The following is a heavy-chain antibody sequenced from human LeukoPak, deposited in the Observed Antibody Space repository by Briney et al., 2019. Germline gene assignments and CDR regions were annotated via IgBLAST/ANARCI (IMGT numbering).Heavy chain of an antibody. CDR2: ISFSSTYI. CDR3: TSVVFSSSGSHY. Sequence: GGSLRLSCAVSGFTFSSYSMNWVRQAPGKGLEWVSSISFSSTYIYYSDSVKGRFTISRDNAKNSLYLQMNSLRAEDTAVYYCTSVVFSSSGSHYWGQGTLVTVSS. CDR1: GFTFSSYS. V-gene: IGHV3-21*04. J-gene: IGHJ4*02. D-gene: IGHD3-22*01.